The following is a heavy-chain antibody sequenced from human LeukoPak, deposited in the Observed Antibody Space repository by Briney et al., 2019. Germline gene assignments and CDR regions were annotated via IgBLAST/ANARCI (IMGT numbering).Heavy chain of an antibody. CDR3: ARFPDTYGYFDS. CDR1: GFPFRNFA. Sequence: GGSLRLSCAASGFPFRNFAMNWVRQAPGKGLEWVSYISGSRSTTYYADSVKGRFTISRDNAKNSLDLQMNSLRAEDTAVYYCARFPDTYGYFDSWGQGTLATVSS. V-gene: IGHV3-48*01. J-gene: IGHJ4*02. CDR2: ISGSRSTT. D-gene: IGHD5-18*01.